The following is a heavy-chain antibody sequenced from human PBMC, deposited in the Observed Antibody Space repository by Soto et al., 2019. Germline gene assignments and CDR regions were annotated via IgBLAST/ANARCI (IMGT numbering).Heavy chain of an antibody. CDR2: IHHSGST. CDR1: SASIISEQR. V-gene: IGHV4-4*02. D-gene: IGHD6-19*01. J-gene: IGHJ5*02. Sequence: QMQLQESGPGLVKPSETLSLTCAVSSASIISEQRWSWVRQPPGKGLEWIGEIHHSGSTNNNPSLRRRRTLSVDKSKNQFSLNLNSAPAADTAVYYCPRSFGWYAIDPWGQGTLVIVSS. CDR3: PRSFGWYAIDP.